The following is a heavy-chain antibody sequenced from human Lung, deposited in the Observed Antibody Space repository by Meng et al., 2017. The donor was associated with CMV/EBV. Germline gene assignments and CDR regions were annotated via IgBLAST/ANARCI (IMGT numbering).Heavy chain of an antibody. J-gene: IGHJ6*02. CDR2: ISYDGSTE. CDR1: GFTLNRYT. Sequence: GGSLRLXCVASGFTLNRYTMHWVRQAPGKGLEWVALISYDGSTEYYGDSVRGRFSISRDTSKNMLYVHMNGLRPEDTAIYYCARDVITLGYSAMDVWGQGXSVTVSS. D-gene: IGHD2-21*01. CDR3: ARDVITLGYSAMDV. V-gene: IGHV3-30*04.